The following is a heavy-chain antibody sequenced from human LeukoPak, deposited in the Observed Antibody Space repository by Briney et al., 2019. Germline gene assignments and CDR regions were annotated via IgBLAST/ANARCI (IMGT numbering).Heavy chain of an antibody. V-gene: IGHV4-34*01. J-gene: IGHJ6*03. Sequence: SETLSLTCAVYGGSFSGYYWSWIREPPGKGLEWIGEINHSGSTNYNPSLKSRVTISVDTSKNQFSLKLSSVTAADTAVYYCARGRSYCSSTSCYRYYYYYMDVWGKGTTVTVSS. CDR1: GGSFSGYY. CDR3: ARGRSYCSSTSCYRYYYYYMDV. CDR2: INHSGST. D-gene: IGHD2-2*01.